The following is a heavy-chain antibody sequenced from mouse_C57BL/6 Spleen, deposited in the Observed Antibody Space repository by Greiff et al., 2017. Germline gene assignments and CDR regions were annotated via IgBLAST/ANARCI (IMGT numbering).Heavy chain of an antibody. V-gene: IGHV3-6*01. Sequence: EVKLVESGPGLVKPSQSLSLTCSVTGYSITSGYYWNWIRQFPGNKLEWMGYISYDGSNNYNPSLKNRISITRDTSKNQFFLKLNSVTTEDTATYYCARELYGPYAMDYWGQGTSVTVSS. CDR3: ARELYGPYAMDY. J-gene: IGHJ4*01. CDR1: GYSITSGYY. D-gene: IGHD1-1*02. CDR2: ISYDGSN.